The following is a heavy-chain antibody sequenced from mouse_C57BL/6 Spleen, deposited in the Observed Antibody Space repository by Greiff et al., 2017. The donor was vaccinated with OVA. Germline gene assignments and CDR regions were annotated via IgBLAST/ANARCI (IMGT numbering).Heavy chain of an antibody. CDR3: AKKGGDYDGGAMDY. CDR1: GFSLTSYG. D-gene: IGHD2-4*01. V-gene: IGHV2-5*01. J-gene: IGHJ4*01. Sequence: VQLVESGPGLVQPSQSLSITCTVSGFSLTSYGVHWVRQSPGKGLEWLGVIWRGGSTDYNAAFMSRLSITKDNSKSQGFFKMNSLQADDTAIYYCAKKGGDYDGGAMDYWGQGTSVTVSS. CDR2: IWRGGST.